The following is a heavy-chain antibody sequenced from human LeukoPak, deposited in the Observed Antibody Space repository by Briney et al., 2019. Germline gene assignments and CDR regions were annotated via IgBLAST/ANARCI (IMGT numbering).Heavy chain of an antibody. CDR1: GYTFTSYY. Sequence: GASVKVSCKASGYTFTSYYMHWVRQAPGQGLEWMGIINPSGGSTSYAQKFQGRVTITRNTSISTAYMELSGLRSEDTAVYYCARGVNYDFWSGSRYSYYYMEVWGKGTTVTVSS. V-gene: IGHV1-46*01. D-gene: IGHD3-3*01. CDR3: ARGVNYDFWSGSRYSYYYMEV. J-gene: IGHJ6*03. CDR2: INPSGGST.